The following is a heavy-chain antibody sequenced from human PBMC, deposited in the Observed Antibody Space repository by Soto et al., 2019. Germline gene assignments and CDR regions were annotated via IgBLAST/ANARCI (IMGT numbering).Heavy chain of an antibody. CDR1: GFSVTTNGVG. D-gene: IGHD1-26*01. CDR2: IYRDDDK. CDR3: AHTVARGAYWETFNY. V-gene: IGHV2-5*02. Sequence: QITLKESGPTLVKPTQTLTLTCTVSGFSVTTNGVGVGWFRQPPGKALEWLALIYRDDDKRYRPSLKSRVTITKDNTKNRVVLTMTNMDPVDTATYYCAHTVARGAYWETFNYWGQGTLVTVSS. J-gene: IGHJ4*02.